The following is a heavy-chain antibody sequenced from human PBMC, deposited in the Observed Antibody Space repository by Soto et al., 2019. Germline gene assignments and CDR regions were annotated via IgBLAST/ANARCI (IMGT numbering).Heavy chain of an antibody. CDR1: GGSISSGGYY. V-gene: IGHV4-31*03. J-gene: IGHJ4*02. Sequence: SETLSLTCTVSGGSISSGGYYWSWIRQHPGKGLEWIGYIYYSGSTYYNPSLKSRVTISVDTSKNQFSLKLSSVTAADTAVYYCARVHCSGGSCYSGYFDYWGQGTLVTVSS. CDR3: ARVHCSGGSCYSGYFDY. CDR2: IYYSGST. D-gene: IGHD2-15*01.